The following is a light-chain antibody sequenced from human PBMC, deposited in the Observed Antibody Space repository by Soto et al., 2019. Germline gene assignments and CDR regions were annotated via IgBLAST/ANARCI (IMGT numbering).Light chain of an antibody. Sequence: QSVLTQPPSASGSPGQSVTISCTGTSSDVGGYNYVSWYQHHPGKAPKLMIYEVSKRPSGVPDRISGSKSGNTASLTVSGLQAEHESDYYCSSYAGSNNLVFGGGTKLTVL. V-gene: IGLV2-8*01. CDR3: SSYAGSNNLV. CDR1: SSDVGGYNY. J-gene: IGLJ2*01. CDR2: EVS.